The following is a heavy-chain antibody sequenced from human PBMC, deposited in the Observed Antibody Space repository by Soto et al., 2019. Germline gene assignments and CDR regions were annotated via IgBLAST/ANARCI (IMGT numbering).Heavy chain of an antibody. V-gene: IGHV3-30*04. Sequence: QVQLVESGGGVVQPGRSLRLSCAGSGFTFSSYGFHWVRQAPGKGLEWVAVISHDARMQYYADSVKGRFTISRDNFRNTVYLQMSSLTGADTAVYYCARDYFYGTRAPGAFDLWGQGTKVTVSS. D-gene: IGHD1-7*01. J-gene: IGHJ3*01. CDR3: ARDYFYGTRAPGAFDL. CDR1: GFTFSSYG. CDR2: ISHDARMQ.